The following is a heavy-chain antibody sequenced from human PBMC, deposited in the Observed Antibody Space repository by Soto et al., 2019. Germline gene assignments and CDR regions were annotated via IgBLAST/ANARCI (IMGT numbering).Heavy chain of an antibody. CDR1: GYSFTSYW. CDR3: ARKYQLLYSAWFDP. V-gene: IGHV5-10-1*01. D-gene: IGHD2-2*02. CDR2: IDPSGSYT. J-gene: IGHJ5*02. Sequence: GESLKISCKGSGYSFTSYWISWVRQMPGKGLEWMGRIDPSGSYTNYSPSFQGHVTISADKSISTAYLQWSSLKASDTAMYYCARKYQLLYSAWFDPWGQGTLVTAPQ.